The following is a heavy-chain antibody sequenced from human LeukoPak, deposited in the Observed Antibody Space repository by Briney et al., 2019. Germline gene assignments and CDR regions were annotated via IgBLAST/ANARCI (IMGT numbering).Heavy chain of an antibody. CDR2: IIPIFGTA. D-gene: IGHD6-13*01. Sequence: GASVKVSCKASGYTFTSYAISWVRQAPGQGLEWMGGIIPIFGTANYAQKFQGRVTITADESTSTAYMELSSLRSEDTAVYYCASTPLIVIAAAGTYYYYYGMDVWGQGTRSPSP. J-gene: IGHJ6*02. V-gene: IGHV1-69*13. CDR3: ASTPLIVIAAAGTYYYYYGMDV. CDR1: GYTFTSYA.